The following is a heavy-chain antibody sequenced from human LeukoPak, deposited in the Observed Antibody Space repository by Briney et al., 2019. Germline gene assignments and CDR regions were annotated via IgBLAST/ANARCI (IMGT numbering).Heavy chain of an antibody. CDR2: MNPNSGNT. J-gene: IGHJ4*02. D-gene: IGHD3-3*01. CDR3: ARANPLTYYDFWSGLYYFDY. Sequence: ASVKVSCKASGYTFTSYDINWVRQATGQGLEWMGWMNPNSGNTGYAQKFQGRVTMTRNTSISTAYMELSSLKSEDTAVYYCARANPLTYYDFWSGLYYFDYWGQGTLVTVSS. V-gene: IGHV1-8*01. CDR1: GYTFTSYD.